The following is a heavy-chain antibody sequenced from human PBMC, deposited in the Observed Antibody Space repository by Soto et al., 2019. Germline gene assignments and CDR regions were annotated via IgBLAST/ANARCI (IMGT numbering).Heavy chain of an antibody. V-gene: IGHV4-30-2*01. J-gene: IGHJ4*02. CDR1: GGSISSGGYS. CDR2: IYHSGST. Sequence: QLQLQESGSGLVKPSQTLSLTCAVSGGSISSGGYSWSWIRQPPGKGLEWIGYIYHSGSTYYNPSFKSRATRSVDRSKNQFSLKLSSVTAADTAVSYCAAGGALPRYYWGQGTLVTVSS. D-gene: IGHD2-15*01. CDR3: AAGGALPRYY.